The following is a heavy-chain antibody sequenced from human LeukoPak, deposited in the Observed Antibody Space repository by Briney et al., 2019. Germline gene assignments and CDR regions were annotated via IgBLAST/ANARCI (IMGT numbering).Heavy chain of an antibody. J-gene: IGHJ4*02. Sequence: GGSLRLSCTASGFSFSGYWMHWARQLPGKGLVWVSRISPTGSTTSYADSVKGRFTVSRDNAKNTLYLQVNNLGAEDTAVYYCARGPNSNWSGLDFWGQGTLLTVSS. D-gene: IGHD6-6*01. CDR1: GFSFSGYW. V-gene: IGHV3-74*01. CDR2: ISPTGSTT. CDR3: ARGPNSNWSGLDF.